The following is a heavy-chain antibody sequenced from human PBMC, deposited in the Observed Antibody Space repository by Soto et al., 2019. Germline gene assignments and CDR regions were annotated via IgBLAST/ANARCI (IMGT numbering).Heavy chain of an antibody. CDR1: GFTFSSYD. Sequence: GGSLRLSCAASGFTFSSYDMHWVRQATGKGLEWVSAIGTAGDTYYPGSVKGRFTISRENAKNSLYLQMNSLRAEDTAVYYCARTSYDFLTGYDSDAFYIWGQGTIVTVS. J-gene: IGHJ3*02. CDR2: IGTAGDT. V-gene: IGHV3-13*01. CDR3: ARTSYDFLTGYDSDAFYI. D-gene: IGHD3-9*01.